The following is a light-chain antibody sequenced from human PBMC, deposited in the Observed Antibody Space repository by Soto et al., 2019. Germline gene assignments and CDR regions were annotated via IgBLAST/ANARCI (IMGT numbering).Light chain of an antibody. J-gene: IGKJ4*01. CDR1: QTVASNH. CDR3: QQYGTSST. Sequence: IVLTQSPSTLSLSPGERATPSCRASQTVASNHLAWYQQKPGQPPRLLIFGASRRAIGVPDRFSGSGSGTDFTLTISRLEPEDFAVYYCQQYGTSSTFGGGTKVEI. CDR2: GAS. V-gene: IGKV3-20*01.